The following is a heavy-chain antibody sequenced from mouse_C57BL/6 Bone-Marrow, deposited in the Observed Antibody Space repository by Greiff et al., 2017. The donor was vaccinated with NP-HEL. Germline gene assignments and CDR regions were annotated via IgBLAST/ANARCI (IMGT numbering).Heavy chain of an antibody. CDR1: GFNIKDYY. D-gene: IGHD2-4*01. J-gene: IGHJ4*01. CDR3: TTFYDYDFYYAMDY. CDR2: IDPADGDT. Sequence: EVQLQQSGAELVRPGASVKLSCTASGFNIKDYYMHWVKQRPEQGLEWIGRIDPADGDTEYAPKFQGKATMTADTSSNTAYLQLSSLTSEDTAVYYCTTFYDYDFYYAMDYWGQGTSVTVSS. V-gene: IGHV14-1*01.